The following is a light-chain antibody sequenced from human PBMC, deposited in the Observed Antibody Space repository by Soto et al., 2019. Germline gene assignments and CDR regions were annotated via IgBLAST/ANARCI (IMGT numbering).Light chain of an antibody. Sequence: QSALTQPASVSGSPGQSITISCTGTSSDVGGYTYVSWYQQHPGKVPKLVIYHVNNRPSGISNRFSGSKSDNTASLTISGLQAEDEADYDCSSYTSSRTVVFGGGTKLTVL. J-gene: IGLJ3*02. V-gene: IGLV2-14*01. CDR2: HVN. CDR1: SSDVGGYTY. CDR3: SSYTSSRTVV.